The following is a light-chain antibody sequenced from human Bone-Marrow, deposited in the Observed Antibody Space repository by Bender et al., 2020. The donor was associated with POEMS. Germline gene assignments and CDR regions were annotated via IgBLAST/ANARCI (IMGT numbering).Light chain of an antibody. CDR1: SSNTGSGYD. J-gene: IGLJ1*01. CDR3: AGWDDSLNGYV. V-gene: IGLV1-44*01. Sequence: QSVLTQPPSVSGAPGQRVTISCTGSSSNTGSGYDINWYQHLPGTAPKLLIYSNNQRHSGVPDRVSGSKSGTSASLAISGLQSEDEGEYYCAGWDDSLNGYVFGTGTTVTVL. CDR2: SNN.